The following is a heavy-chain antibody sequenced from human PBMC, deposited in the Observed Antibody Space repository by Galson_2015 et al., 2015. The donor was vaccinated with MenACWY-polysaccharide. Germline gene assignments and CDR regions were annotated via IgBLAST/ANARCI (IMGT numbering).Heavy chain of an antibody. CDR1: GYTFNNYA. Sequence: SVKVSCKASGYTFNNYAINWVRQAPGQGLEWMGWINTYNGNTNYAQKVHGRVTVTADSNTAYMELQSLRSDDTAVYYCARDAGGTEDYWGRGTLVTVSS. D-gene: IGHD2-15*01. V-gene: IGHV1-18*04. CDR2: INTYNGNT. CDR3: ARDAGGTEDY. J-gene: IGHJ2*01.